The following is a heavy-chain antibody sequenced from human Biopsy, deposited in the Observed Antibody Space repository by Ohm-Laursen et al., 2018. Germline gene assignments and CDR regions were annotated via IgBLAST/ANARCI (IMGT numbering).Heavy chain of an antibody. CDR3: ARDYQPTIITIHYYYYGMDV. CDR2: INPYNGDT. V-gene: IGHV1-18*01. CDR1: GYTFSNYG. J-gene: IGHJ6*02. Sequence: ASVKVSCKTSGYTFSNYGINWVRQAPGQGLEWMGWINPYNGDTNYAQKLQGRVTMTTDTSTSTAYMELRSLRSDDTAVYYCARDYQPTIITIHYYYYGMDVWGQGTTVTVSS. D-gene: IGHD2-2*01.